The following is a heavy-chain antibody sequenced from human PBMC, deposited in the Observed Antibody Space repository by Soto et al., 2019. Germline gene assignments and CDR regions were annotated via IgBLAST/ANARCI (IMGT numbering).Heavy chain of an antibody. CDR1: GFSFSDNA. V-gene: IGHV3-23*01. CDR2: IGGSTNNT. J-gene: IGHJ4*02. Sequence: GGSLRLSCVVSGFSFSDNAMSWVRQAPGKGLEWVSVIGGSTNNTFYADSVKGRFTISRDNSRNTVYLQMNSLTAEDAAVYYCSTRRRGGYWGTYDYWGQGTLVTVSS. D-gene: IGHD3-16*01. CDR3: STRRRGGYWGTYDY.